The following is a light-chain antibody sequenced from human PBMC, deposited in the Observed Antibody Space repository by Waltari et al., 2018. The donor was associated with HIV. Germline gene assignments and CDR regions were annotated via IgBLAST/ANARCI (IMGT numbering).Light chain of an antibody. CDR2: DVS. CDR3: SSYTSSSTRV. Sequence: QSALTQPASVSGSPGQSITISCTGTSSDVGDYNYVSWYQQHPGNAPKLIIYDVSNRPSGVSTRFSGSKAGNTASLTISVLQTEDEADYYCSSYTSSSTRVFGTGTKVTVL. CDR1: SSDVGDYNY. V-gene: IGLV2-14*01. J-gene: IGLJ1*01.